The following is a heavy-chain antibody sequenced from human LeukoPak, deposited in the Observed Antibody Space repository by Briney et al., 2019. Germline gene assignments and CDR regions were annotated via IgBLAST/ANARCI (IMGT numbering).Heavy chain of an antibody. CDR3: ARHETLEVLRREYYYYYMDV. Sequence: GASLKISCKGSGYSFTSYWIGWVRQMPGKGLEWMGIIYPGDSDTRYSPSSQGQVTISADKSISTAYLQWSSLKASDTAMYYCARHETLEVLRREYYYYYMDVWGKGTTVTVS. V-gene: IGHV5-51*01. J-gene: IGHJ6*03. D-gene: IGHD3-16*01. CDR1: GYSFTSYW. CDR2: IYPGDSDT.